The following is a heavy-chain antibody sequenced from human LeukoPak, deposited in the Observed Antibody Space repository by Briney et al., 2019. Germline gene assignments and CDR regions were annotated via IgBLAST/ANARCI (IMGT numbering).Heavy chain of an antibody. CDR2: IYHSGST. D-gene: IGHD2-2*01. Sequence: SETLSLTCSVSGGSISGYYWSWIRQPPGKGLEWIGYIYHSGSTYYNPSLKSRVTISVDTSKNQFSLKLSSVTAADTAVYYCASLSSPMDVWGKGTTVTVSS. CDR1: GGSISGYY. J-gene: IGHJ6*04. CDR3: ASLSSPMDV. V-gene: IGHV4-4*09.